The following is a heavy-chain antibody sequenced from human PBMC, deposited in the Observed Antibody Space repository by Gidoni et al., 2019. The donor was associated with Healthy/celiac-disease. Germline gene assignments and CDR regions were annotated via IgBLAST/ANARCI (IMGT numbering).Heavy chain of an antibody. V-gene: IGHV3-49*04. CDR2: SRSKAYGGTT. CDR1: GFTFGDYA. CDR3: TSRGSYYYDSSGYSDY. Sequence: EVQLVESGGGLVQPGRSLRLSCTASGFTFGDYAMSWVRQAPGKGLDWVGFSRSKAYGGTTEYAASVKGRFTISRDDSKSIAYLQMNSLKTEDTAVYYCTSRGSYYYDSSGYSDYWGQGTLVTVSS. D-gene: IGHD3-22*01. J-gene: IGHJ4*02.